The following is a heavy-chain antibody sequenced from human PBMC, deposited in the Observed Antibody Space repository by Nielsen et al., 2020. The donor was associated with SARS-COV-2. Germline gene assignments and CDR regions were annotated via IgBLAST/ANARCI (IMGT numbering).Heavy chain of an antibody. J-gene: IGHJ4*02. Sequence: GGSLRLSCAASGFTFSSYAMHWVRQAPGKGLEWVAVISYDGSNKYYADSVKGRFTTSRDNSKNTLYLQMNSLRAEDTAVYYCARVWYFDWLLPFDYWGQGTLVTVSS. CDR3: ARVWYFDWLLPFDY. D-gene: IGHD3-9*01. V-gene: IGHV3-30-3*01. CDR1: GFTFSSYA. CDR2: ISYDGSNK.